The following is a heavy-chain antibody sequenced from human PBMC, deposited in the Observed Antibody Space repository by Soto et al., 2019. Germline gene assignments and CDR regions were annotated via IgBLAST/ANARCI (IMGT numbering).Heavy chain of an antibody. J-gene: IGHJ3*01. Sequence: QVKLVQSGGGAVLPGNSLRLSCEASGFPFSWAGMHWLRQTPGKGLEWVAVVSGDGRDIDYAESVRGRFSISRDNPKSTLYLQMNNLGVEDTAIYYCARGLNKAAGGAFDVWGQGTQVIVSS. CDR2: VSGDGRDI. D-gene: IGHD3-16*01. CDR1: GFPFSWAG. V-gene: IGHV3-33*01. CDR3: ARGLNKAAGGAFDV.